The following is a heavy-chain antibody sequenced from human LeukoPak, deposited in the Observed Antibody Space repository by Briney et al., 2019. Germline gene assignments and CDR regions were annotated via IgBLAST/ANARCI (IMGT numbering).Heavy chain of an antibody. Sequence: GGTLRLSCAASGFTFSSYWMNWVRQAPGKGLVCVSRISSDGSGATHADSVQGRFTLPGACAEHRPRMQLNSLRAEDTAVYYCATNLGYGSGRARSWGQGALVTVSS. J-gene: IGHJ1*01. CDR2: ISSDGSGA. CDR1: GFTFSSYW. CDR3: ATNLGYGSGRARS. D-gene: IGHD6-19*01. V-gene: IGHV3-74*01.